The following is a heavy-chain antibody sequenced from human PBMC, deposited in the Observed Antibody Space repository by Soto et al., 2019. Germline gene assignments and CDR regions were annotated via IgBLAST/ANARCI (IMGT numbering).Heavy chain of an antibody. CDR3: ARERSNTYYGMDV. CDR1: GDSISSGGYY. Sequence: QVQLQESGPGLVKPSQTLSLTCTVSGDSISSGGYYWSWIRQHPGKGLEWIGYIYYSGSTYYNPSLKSRVTISVDTSKNQFSLKLSSVTAADTAVYYCARERSNTYYGMDVWGQGTTVTVSS. CDR2: IYYSGST. V-gene: IGHV4-31*03. J-gene: IGHJ6*02.